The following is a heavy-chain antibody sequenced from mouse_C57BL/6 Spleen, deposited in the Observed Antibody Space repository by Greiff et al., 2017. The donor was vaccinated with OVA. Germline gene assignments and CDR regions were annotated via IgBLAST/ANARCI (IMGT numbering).Heavy chain of an antibody. V-gene: IGHV1-54*01. J-gene: IGHJ2*01. CDR1: GYAFTNYL. CDR2: INPGSGGT. Sequence: VKLMESGAELVRPGTSVKVSCKASGYAFTNYLIEWVKQRPGQGLEWIGVINPGSGGTNYNEKFKGKATLTADKSSSTAYMQLSSVTSEDSAVYFCARSGYSNLDYWGQGTTLTVSS. CDR3: ARSGYSNLDY. D-gene: IGHD2-5*01.